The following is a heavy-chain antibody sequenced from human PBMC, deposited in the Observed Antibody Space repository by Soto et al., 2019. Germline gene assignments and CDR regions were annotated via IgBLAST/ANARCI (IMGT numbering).Heavy chain of an antibody. D-gene: IGHD5-12*01. CDR1: GGTLRNNA. CDR3: ARAPGYTGYATRGRFDP. J-gene: IGHJ5*02. CDR2: IIPIFGTT. V-gene: IGHV1-69*06. Sequence: QVQLVQSGAEVKTPGSSVRGSCKASGGTLRNNAITWVRQAPGQGLEWMGEIIPIFGTTKIAEKLQGRVSITADTSTNRMYLDMSSLTSEDTAVYYCARAPGYTGYATRGRFDPWGQGTLVTVSS.